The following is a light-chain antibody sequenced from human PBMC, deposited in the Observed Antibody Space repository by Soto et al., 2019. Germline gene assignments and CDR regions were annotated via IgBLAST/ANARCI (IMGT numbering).Light chain of an antibody. CDR3: QHFGGTTFT. V-gene: IGKV3-20*01. Sequence: EIVLTQSPGTLSLSPVERATLSCRASQSVSSSYIAWYQQRPGQTPSLLIYGASTRATGIPDRFSGSGSGTHFTLTISRLEPGDFAVYYCQHFGGTTFTFGQGTRLEIK. CDR2: GAS. J-gene: IGKJ5*01. CDR1: QSVSSSY.